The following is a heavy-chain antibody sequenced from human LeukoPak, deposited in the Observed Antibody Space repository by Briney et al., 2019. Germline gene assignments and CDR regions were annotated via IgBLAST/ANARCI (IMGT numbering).Heavy chain of an antibody. CDR2: ITSGSSTI. CDR1: GFTFDSYS. J-gene: IGHJ4*02. D-gene: IGHD1-26*01. Sequence: PGGSPRLSCAASGFTFDSYSMSWVRQAPGKGLEWVSYITSGSSTIYYPDSVKGRFTISRDNAKNSLYLQMNGLRAEDTAIYYCAKGHKWELYGAHFDYWGQGTLVTVSS. V-gene: IGHV3-48*04. CDR3: AKGHKWELYGAHFDY.